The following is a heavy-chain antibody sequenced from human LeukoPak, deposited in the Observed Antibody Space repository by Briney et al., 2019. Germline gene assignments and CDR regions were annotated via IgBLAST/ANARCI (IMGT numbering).Heavy chain of an antibody. D-gene: IGHD3-22*01. CDR2: IYYSGST. CDR3: ARARRASAYYYDSSGDFDY. Sequence: SQTLSLTCTVSGGSISSGDYYWSWIRQPPGKGLEWIGYIYYSGSTYYNPSLKSRVTISVDTSKNQFSLKLSSVTAADTVVYYCARARRASAYYYDSSGDFDYWGQGTLVTVSS. V-gene: IGHV4-30-4*01. CDR1: GGSISSGDYY. J-gene: IGHJ4*02.